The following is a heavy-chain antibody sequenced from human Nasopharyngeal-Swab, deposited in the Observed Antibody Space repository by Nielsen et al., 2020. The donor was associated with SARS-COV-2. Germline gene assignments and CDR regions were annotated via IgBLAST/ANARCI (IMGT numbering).Heavy chain of an antibody. CDR2: ISYDGTNK. V-gene: IGHV3-30-3*01. D-gene: IGHD2-2*01. CDR1: GFAFSRFP. CDR3: ARDRVSHIELVPTSMDV. J-gene: IGHJ6*02. Sequence: GESLKISCSASGFAFSRFPMHWVRQAPGKGLDWVALISYDGTNKYYADSVKGRFSISRDYFNNTLYLQMNSLRVEDTAVYYCARDRVSHIELVPTSMDVWGQGTTVTVSS.